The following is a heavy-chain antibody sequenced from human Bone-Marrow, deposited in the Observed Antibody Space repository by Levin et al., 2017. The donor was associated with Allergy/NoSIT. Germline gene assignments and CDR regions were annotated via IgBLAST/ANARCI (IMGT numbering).Heavy chain of an antibody. V-gene: IGHV3-30*18. CDR1: GFTFSSYG. J-gene: IGHJ4*02. CDR2: ISYDGSNK. Sequence: PGGSLRLSCAASGFTFSSYGMHWVRQAPGKGLEWVAVISYDGSNKYYADSVKGRFTISRDNSKNTLYLQMNSLRAEDTAVYYCAKGKWELLYMGMGWGQGTLVTVSS. CDR3: AKGKWELLYMGMG. D-gene: IGHD1-26*01.